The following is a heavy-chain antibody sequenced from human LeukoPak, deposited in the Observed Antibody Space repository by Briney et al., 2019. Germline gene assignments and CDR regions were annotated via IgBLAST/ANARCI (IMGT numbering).Heavy chain of an antibody. CDR3: ATGDSSGYIHN. CDR1: GYTLTELS. Sequence: ASVTVSCKVSGYTLTELSMHWVRQAPGKGLEWMGGFDPEDGETIYAQRFQGRVTMTEDTSTDTAYMELSSLRSEDTAVYYCATGDSSGYIHNWGQGTLVTVSS. CDR2: FDPEDGET. D-gene: IGHD3-22*01. J-gene: IGHJ4*02. V-gene: IGHV1-24*01.